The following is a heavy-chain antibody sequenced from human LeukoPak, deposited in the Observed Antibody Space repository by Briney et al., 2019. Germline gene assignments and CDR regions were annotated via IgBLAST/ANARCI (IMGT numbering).Heavy chain of an antibody. Sequence: PGGSLRLSCAASGFSFSSYAMSWVRQAPGKGLEWVSYVSGSRGTTYYADSVKGRFTISRDNSKNTLYLQMNSLRAEDTAIYYCAKKYNNNWRFFDIWGQGTMVTVSS. D-gene: IGHD1-1*01. CDR2: VSGSRGTT. CDR1: GFSFSSYA. J-gene: IGHJ3*02. CDR3: AKKYNNNWRFFDI. V-gene: IGHV3-23*01.